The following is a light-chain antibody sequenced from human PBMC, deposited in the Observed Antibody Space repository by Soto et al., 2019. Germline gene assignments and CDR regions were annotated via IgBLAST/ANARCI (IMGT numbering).Light chain of an antibody. V-gene: IGKV1-39*01. CDR3: QQSYSTPYT. Sequence: DIQMTQSPSSLSASVGDRVTITCRASQSISSYLHWYQQKPGKAPKLLIYAASSLQSGVPSRFSGSGSGTDFTLTISSLQPEDFATYYCQQSYSTPYTCGQGPKLEIK. CDR2: AAS. CDR1: QSISSY. J-gene: IGKJ2*01.